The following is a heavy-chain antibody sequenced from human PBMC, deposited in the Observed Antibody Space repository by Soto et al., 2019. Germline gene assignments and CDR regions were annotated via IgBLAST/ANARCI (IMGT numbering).Heavy chain of an antibody. Sequence: QVQLVQSGAEVKKPGASVKVSCKASGYTFTSYDIYWMRQGTGQRREWMGWMNPNSGYTGYAQKFQGRDTMTRDTAISTAYMELSSLRSADTAVYYCARGGSGWDDFWGHGTLVTVSS. V-gene: IGHV1-8*01. J-gene: IGHJ4*01. CDR2: MNPNSGYT. CDR3: ARGGSGWDDF. D-gene: IGHD6-19*01. CDR1: GYTFTSYD.